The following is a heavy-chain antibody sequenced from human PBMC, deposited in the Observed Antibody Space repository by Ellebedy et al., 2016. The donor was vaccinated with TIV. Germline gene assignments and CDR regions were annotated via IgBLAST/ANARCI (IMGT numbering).Heavy chain of an antibody. D-gene: IGHD4-17*01. J-gene: IGHJ4*02. Sequence: GESLKISCAASGFTVNNNYMSWVRQAPGKGLEWVSVIYSGGSTYYADSVKGRFTISRDNSKNTLYLQMNRLRAEDTGVYYCAGSSSTGYWGQGTVVTVSP. CDR1: GFTVNNNY. CDR2: IYSGGST. CDR3: AGSSSTGY. V-gene: IGHV3-53*01.